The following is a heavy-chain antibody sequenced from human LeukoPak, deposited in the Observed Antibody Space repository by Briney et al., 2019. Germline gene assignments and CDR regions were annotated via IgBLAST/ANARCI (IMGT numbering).Heavy chain of an antibody. CDR1: GDSMGSGTHF. Sequence: KPSETLSLPCSVSGDSMGSGTHFCRWIRQHRGKGLEWIGYICYSESSSYYPSLKSRVTISVDTSKNQFSLKVRTVTAADTAVYYCARSSCYESGDWFFDVWGRGTLVTVSS. V-gene: IGHV4-31*03. CDR3: ARSSCYESGDWFFDV. CDR2: ICYSESS. D-gene: IGHD3-22*01. J-gene: IGHJ2*01.